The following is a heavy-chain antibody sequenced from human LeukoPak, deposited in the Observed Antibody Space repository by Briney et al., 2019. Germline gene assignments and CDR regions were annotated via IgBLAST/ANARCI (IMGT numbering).Heavy chain of an antibody. CDR3: AKDQTYYYDSSGSYYFDY. Sequence: GGSLRLSCAASGFTVSSNYMSWVRQAPGKGLEWVSVIYSGGSTYYADSVKGRFTISRDNSKNTLYLQMNSLRAEDTAVYYCAKDQTYYYDSSGSYYFDYWGQGTLVTVSS. CDR1: GFTVSSNY. D-gene: IGHD3-22*01. J-gene: IGHJ4*02. CDR2: IYSGGST. V-gene: IGHV3-53*01.